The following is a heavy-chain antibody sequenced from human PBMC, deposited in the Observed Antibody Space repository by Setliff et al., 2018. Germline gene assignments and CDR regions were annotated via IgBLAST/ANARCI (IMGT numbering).Heavy chain of an antibody. CDR1: GGSISSSSYY. D-gene: IGHD3-22*01. V-gene: IGHV4-39*01. CDR3: ARLGSARYDSSGYYPDNWFDP. CDR2: IYYSGGT. Sequence: SETLSPTCTVSGGSISSSSYYWGWIRQPPGKGLEWIGSIYYSGGTYYNPSLKSRVTISVDTSKNQFSLKLSSVTAADTAVYYCARLGSARYDSSGYYPDNWFDPWGQGTRVTVSS. J-gene: IGHJ5*02.